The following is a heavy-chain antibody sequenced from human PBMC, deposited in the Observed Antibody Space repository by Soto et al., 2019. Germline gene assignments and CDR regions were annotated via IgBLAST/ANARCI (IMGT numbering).Heavy chain of an antibody. D-gene: IGHD2-2*01. CDR2: IWYDGSNK. CDR1: GFTFSSYG. V-gene: IGHV3-33*01. Sequence: QVQLVESGGGVVQPGRSLRLSCAASGFTFSSYGMHWVRQAPGKGLEWVAVIWYDGSNKYYADSVKGRFTISRDNSKNTLYLQMNSLRAEDTAVYYCARGYCSSTSCYPHDYWGQGTLVTVSS. J-gene: IGHJ4*02. CDR3: ARGYCSSTSCYPHDY.